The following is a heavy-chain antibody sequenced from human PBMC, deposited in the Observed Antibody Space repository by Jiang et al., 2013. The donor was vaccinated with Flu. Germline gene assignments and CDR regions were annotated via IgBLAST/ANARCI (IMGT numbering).Heavy chain of an antibody. D-gene: IGHD3-10*01. CDR3: ARDSGSTYLPFDP. V-gene: IGHV3-7*01. CDR1: GFTFSSHW. J-gene: IGHJ5*02. Sequence: QLVESGGGLVQPGGSLRLSCAASGFTFSSHWMSWVRQVPGKRLEWVANIKQDGSEKYYVDSVKGRFTISRDNAKNSVYLQMNSLRAEDTAVYYCARDSGSTYLPFDPWGQGTLVTVSS. CDR2: IKQDGSEK.